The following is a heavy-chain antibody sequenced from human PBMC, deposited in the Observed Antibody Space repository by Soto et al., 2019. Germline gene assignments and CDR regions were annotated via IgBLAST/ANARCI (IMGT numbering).Heavy chain of an antibody. J-gene: IGHJ4*02. Sequence: SETLSLTCAVYGGSFSGYYWSWIRQPPGKGLEWIGEINHSGSTNYNPSLKSRVTISVDTSKNQFSLKLSSVTAADTAVYYCARAPLGRGYCSSTSCYGLYFDYWGQGTLVTVSS. CDR1: GGSFSGYY. V-gene: IGHV4-34*01. D-gene: IGHD2-2*03. CDR3: ARAPLGRGYCSSTSCYGLYFDY. CDR2: INHSGST.